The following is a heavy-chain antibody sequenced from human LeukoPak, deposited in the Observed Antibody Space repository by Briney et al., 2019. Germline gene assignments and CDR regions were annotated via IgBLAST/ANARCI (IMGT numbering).Heavy chain of an antibody. CDR3: AKTRPLDSSSWSHGDY. V-gene: IGHV3-23*01. Sequence: GGSLRLSCAASGFIVSSCYMYWVRQAPGKGLEWVSAISGSGDSTYYGDSVKGRFTISRDNSKNTLYLQMNSLRAEDTAVYYCAKTRPLDSSSWSHGDYWGQGTLVTVSS. CDR1: GFIVSSCY. D-gene: IGHD6-13*01. J-gene: IGHJ4*02. CDR2: ISGSGDST.